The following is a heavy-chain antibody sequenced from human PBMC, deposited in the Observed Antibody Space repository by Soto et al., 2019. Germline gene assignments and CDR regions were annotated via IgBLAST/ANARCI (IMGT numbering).Heavy chain of an antibody. D-gene: IGHD5-18*01. CDR3: ARVSSYGPAYYYYGMDV. Sequence: PSETLSLTCTVSGGSISSDYWSWIRQPPGKGLEWIAYIYYSGSTNYNPSLKSRVAISGDTSKNQFSLKLSSVTAADTAVYYCARVSSYGPAYYYYGMDVWGQGTTVTVSS. CDR1: GGSISSDY. V-gene: IGHV4-59*08. CDR2: IYYSGST. J-gene: IGHJ6*02.